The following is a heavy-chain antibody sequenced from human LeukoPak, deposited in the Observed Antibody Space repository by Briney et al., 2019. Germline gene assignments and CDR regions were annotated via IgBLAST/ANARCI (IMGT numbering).Heavy chain of an antibody. Sequence: PGGSLRLSCAASGFTFSDYYMSWIRQAPGKGLEWVSYISISRSYTNYADSVKGRFTISRDNAKNSLYLQMNSLRAEDTAVYYCAREDQYYYDSSGYYYRNHDAFDIWGQGTMVTVSS. CDR3: AREDQYYYDSSGYYYRNHDAFDI. D-gene: IGHD3-22*01. J-gene: IGHJ3*02. V-gene: IGHV3-11*05. CDR1: GFTFSDYY. CDR2: ISISRSYT.